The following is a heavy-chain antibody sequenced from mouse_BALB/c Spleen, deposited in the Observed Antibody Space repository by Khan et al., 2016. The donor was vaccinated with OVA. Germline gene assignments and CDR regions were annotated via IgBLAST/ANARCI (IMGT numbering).Heavy chain of an antibody. V-gene: IGHV4-1*02. CDR2: INPDSSTI. D-gene: IGHD2-14*01. CDR1: GFDFSRYW. J-gene: IGHJ3*01. CDR3: ARPGSYYRYEVGFAY. Sequence: EVKLLESGGGLVQPGGSLKLSCAASGFDFSRYWMSWVRQAPGKGLEWIGEINPDSSTINYTPSLKDKFIISRDNAKNTLYLQMSKVRSEDTALYYCARPGSYYRYEVGFAYWGQGTLVTVSA.